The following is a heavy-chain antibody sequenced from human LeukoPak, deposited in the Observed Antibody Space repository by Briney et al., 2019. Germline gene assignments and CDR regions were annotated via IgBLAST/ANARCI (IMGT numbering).Heavy chain of an antibody. CDR2: ISSSSSYI. Sequence: GGSLRLSCAASGFTFSSYSMNWVRQAPGKGLEWVSSISSSSSYIYYADSVKGRFTISRDNAKNSLYLQMDSLRAEDTALYYCAKDFFTWPATIDYWGQGTLVTVSS. V-gene: IGHV3-21*04. CDR1: GFTFSSYS. J-gene: IGHJ4*02. D-gene: IGHD2-15*01. CDR3: AKDFFTWPATIDY.